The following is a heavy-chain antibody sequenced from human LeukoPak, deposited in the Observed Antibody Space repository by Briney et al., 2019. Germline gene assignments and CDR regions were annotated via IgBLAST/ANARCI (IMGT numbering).Heavy chain of an antibody. V-gene: IGHV3-7*01. CDR2: IKQDGSET. CDR1: GFTFSNYW. D-gene: IGHD2-21*01. J-gene: IGHJ4*02. CDR3: ARDQGILFFDN. Sequence: GGSLRLSCAASGFTFSNYWMSWVRQAPGKGLEYVANIKQDGSETYHVDSVKGRFTIFRDNAKSSLYLQMSSLRVEDTAVYYCARDQGILFFDNWGEGTLVTVSS.